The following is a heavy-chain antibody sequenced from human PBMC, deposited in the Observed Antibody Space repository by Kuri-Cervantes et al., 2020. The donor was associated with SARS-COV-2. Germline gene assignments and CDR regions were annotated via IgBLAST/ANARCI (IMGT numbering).Heavy chain of an antibody. D-gene: IGHD3-3*01. CDR1: GGSISSSTYY. CDR3: ARHNRHYDFWSGYSSPYNWFDP. CDR2: IYYSGST. J-gene: IGHJ5*02. V-gene: IGHV4-39*01. Sequence: GSLRLSCTVSGGSISSSTYYWGWIRQPPGKGLEWIGTIYYSGSTDYNPSLKSRVTISVDTSKNQFSLKLSSVTAADTAVYYCARHNRHYDFWSGYSSPYNWFDPWGQGTLVTVSS.